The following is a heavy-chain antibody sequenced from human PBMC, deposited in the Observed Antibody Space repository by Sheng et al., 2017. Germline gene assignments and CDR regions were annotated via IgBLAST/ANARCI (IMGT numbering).Heavy chain of an antibody. Sequence: EVQLVESGGGLAQPGGSLRLSCAASGFTFSSYAMSWVRQAPGKGLEWVSTISGSGGSTYYADSVKGRFTVSRDNFKNTLFLQMNSLRAEDTAVYYCAREHNSGYYYAFDIWSQGTMVTVSS. CDR1: GFTFSSYA. D-gene: IGHD3-22*01. V-gene: IGHV3-23*04. CDR2: ISGSGGST. J-gene: IGHJ3*02. CDR3: AREHNSGYYYAFDI.